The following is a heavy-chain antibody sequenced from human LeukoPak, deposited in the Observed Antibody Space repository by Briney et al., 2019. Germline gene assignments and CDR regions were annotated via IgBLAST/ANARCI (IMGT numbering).Heavy chain of an antibody. V-gene: IGHV3-30*18. CDR1: GFTFSSYG. J-gene: IGHJ4*02. Sequence: PGGSLRLSCAASGFTFSSYGMHWVRQAPGKGLEWVAVISYDGSNKYYADSVKGRFTISRDNSKNTLYLQMNSLRAEDTAVYYCAKPALDYDILTGYYDYWGQGTLVTVSS. CDR3: AKPALDYDILTGYYDY. D-gene: IGHD3-9*01. CDR2: ISYDGSNK.